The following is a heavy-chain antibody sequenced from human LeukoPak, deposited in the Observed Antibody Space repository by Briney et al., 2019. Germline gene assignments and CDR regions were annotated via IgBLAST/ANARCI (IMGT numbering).Heavy chain of an antibody. V-gene: IGHV1-69*05. CDR1: GGTFSSYA. CDR2: IIPIFGTA. CDR3: AREFKGSGKSSFDY. D-gene: IGHD3-10*01. Sequence: ASVKVPCKASGGTFSSYAISWVRQAPGQGLEWMGRIIPIFGTANYAQKFQGRVTITTDESTSTAYMELSSLRSEDTAVYYCAREFKGSGKSSFDYWGQGTLVTVSS. J-gene: IGHJ4*02.